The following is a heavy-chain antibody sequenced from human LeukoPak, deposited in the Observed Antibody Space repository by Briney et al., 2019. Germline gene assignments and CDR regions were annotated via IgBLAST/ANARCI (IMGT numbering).Heavy chain of an antibody. Sequence: SETLSLTCAVYGGSFSGYYWSWIRQPPGKGLEWIGEINHSGSTNCNPSLKSRVTISVDTSKNQFSLKLSSVTAADTAVYYCARTAMVRGVKGFDYWGQGTLVTVSS. V-gene: IGHV4-34*01. J-gene: IGHJ4*02. D-gene: IGHD3-10*01. CDR1: GGSFSGYY. CDR2: INHSGST. CDR3: ARTAMVRGVKGFDY.